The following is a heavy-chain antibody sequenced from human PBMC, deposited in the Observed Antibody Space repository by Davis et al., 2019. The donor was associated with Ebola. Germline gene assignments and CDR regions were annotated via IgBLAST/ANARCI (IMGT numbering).Heavy chain of an antibody. J-gene: IGHJ6*03. V-gene: IGHV3-7*01. CDR2: IKQDGSEK. CDR3: ASGYDFWSGYYLYYYYMDV. CDR1: EFTFSSYW. Sequence: GESLKISCAASEFTFSSYWMSWVRQAPGKGLEWVANIKQDGSEKYYVDSVKGRFTISRDNAKNSLYLQMNSLRAEDTAVYYCASGYDFWSGYYLYYYYMDVWGKGTTVTVSS. D-gene: IGHD3-3*01.